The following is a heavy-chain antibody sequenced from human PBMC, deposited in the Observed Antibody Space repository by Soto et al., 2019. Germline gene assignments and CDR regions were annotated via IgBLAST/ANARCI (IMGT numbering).Heavy chain of an antibody. CDR2: ISSNGGST. V-gene: IGHV3-64*02. CDR3: ARSIHDFWSGYPQGFFDY. CDR1: GFTFRTYA. J-gene: IGHJ4*02. D-gene: IGHD3-3*01. Sequence: GGSLRLSCAASGFTFRTYAMHWVRQAPGKGLEYISAISSNGGSTFYADSVQGRFTISRDNSKNTLYLQVGSLRADDMAVYYCARSIHDFWSGYPQGFFDYWGQGTLVTVS.